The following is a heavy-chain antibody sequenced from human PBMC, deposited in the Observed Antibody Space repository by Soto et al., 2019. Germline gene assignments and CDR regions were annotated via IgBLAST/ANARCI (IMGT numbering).Heavy chain of an antibody. Sequence: GASVKVSCKAAGYNFTSYAMHWVRQAPGQRLEWMGWINAGNGNTKYSQKFQGRVTITRDTSASTAYMELSSLRSEDTAVYYCARMYYDILTGYSYYGMDVWGQGTTVTVS. CDR3: ARMYYDILTGYSYYGMDV. V-gene: IGHV1-3*01. D-gene: IGHD3-9*01. J-gene: IGHJ6*02. CDR1: GYNFTSYA. CDR2: INAGNGNT.